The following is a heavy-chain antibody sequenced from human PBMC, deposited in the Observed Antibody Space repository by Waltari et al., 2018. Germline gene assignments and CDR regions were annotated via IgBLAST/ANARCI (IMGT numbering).Heavy chain of an antibody. CDR3: ATSPFGQQLVLRTPGGV. V-gene: IGHV1-24*01. D-gene: IGHD6-13*01. CDR2: FDPEDGET. J-gene: IGHJ4*02. Sequence: QVQLVQSGAAVKKPGASVKVSCKVSGYTLTALSLNWVRQAPGKGLEWMGGFDPEDGETIYAQKFQGRVTMTEDTSTDTAYMELSSLRSEDTAVYYCATSPFGQQLVLRTPGGVWGQGTLVTVSS. CDR1: GYTLTALS.